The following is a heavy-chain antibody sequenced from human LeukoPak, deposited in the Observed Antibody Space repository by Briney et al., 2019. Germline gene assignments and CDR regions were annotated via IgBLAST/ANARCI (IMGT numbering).Heavy chain of an antibody. V-gene: IGHV1-8*01. CDR2: MNPNSGNT. CDR3: AREAMVRGVIIKAFDY. Sequence: ASVKVSCKASGYTFTSYDINWVLQATGQGLEWMGWMNPNSGNTGYAQKFQGRVTMTRNTSISTAYMELSSLRSEDTAVYYCAREAMVRGVIIKAFDYWGQGTLVTVSS. J-gene: IGHJ4*02. CDR1: GYTFTSYD. D-gene: IGHD3-10*01.